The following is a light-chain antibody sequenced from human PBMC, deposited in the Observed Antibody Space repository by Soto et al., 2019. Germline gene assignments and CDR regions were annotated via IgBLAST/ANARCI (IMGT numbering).Light chain of an antibody. Sequence: EIVMTQSPATLSVSPGERATLSWRASQSVSSDLAWYQQKPGQAPRLLVYGASTRATGIPARFSGSGSGTEFTLTISSLQPDDFATYYCQQYYSFPSITFGQGTRLEIK. V-gene: IGKV3-15*01. J-gene: IGKJ5*01. CDR2: GAS. CDR3: QQYYSFPSIT. CDR1: QSVSSD.